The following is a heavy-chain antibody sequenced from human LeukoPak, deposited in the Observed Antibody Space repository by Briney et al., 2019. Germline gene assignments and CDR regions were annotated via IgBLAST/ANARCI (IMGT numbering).Heavy chain of an antibody. Sequence: SETLSLTCTVSGVSLNNSNYYWGWIRQPPGKELEWIGIMSFTGSAHYNPSFKSRVTLSVDTSKNQFSLKVTSVTAADTAVYYCARAYSPPQWSPFDYWGQGTLVTVSS. CDR1: GVSLNNSNYY. D-gene: IGHD6-13*01. CDR3: ARAYSPPQWSPFDY. CDR2: MSFTGSA. V-gene: IGHV4-39*07. J-gene: IGHJ4*02.